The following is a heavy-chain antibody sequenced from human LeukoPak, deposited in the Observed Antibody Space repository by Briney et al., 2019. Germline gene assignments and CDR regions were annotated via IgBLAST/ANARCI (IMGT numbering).Heavy chain of an antibody. V-gene: IGHV3-48*01. D-gene: IGHD3-10*01. Sequence: PGGSLRLSCAASGFTFSSYWMTWVRQAPGKGLEWVSYISSSSSTIYYADSVKGRFTISRDNAKNSLYLQMNSLRAEDTAVYYCARRFLFDYWGQGTLVTVSS. J-gene: IGHJ4*02. CDR3: ARRFLFDY. CDR2: ISSSSSTI. CDR1: GFTFSSYW.